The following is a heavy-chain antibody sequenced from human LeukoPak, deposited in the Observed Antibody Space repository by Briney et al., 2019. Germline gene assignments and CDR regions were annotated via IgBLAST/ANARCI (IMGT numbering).Heavy chain of an antibody. CDR1: GGSISTYF. V-gene: IGHV4-59*13. CDR3: ARSSKTYYMDV. J-gene: IGHJ6*03. CDR2: IYYSGST. Sequence: SETLSLTCPVSGGSISTYFWTWIRQPPGKGLEWVGYIYYSGSTHYNSSLKSRVSISIDTSNNQFSLQLNSVTAADTAVYYCARSSKTYYMDVWGRGTTVTVSS.